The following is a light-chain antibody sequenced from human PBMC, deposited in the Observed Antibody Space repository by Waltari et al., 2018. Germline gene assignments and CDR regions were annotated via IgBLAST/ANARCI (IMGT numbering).Light chain of an antibody. CDR3: QQYYSTPLT. CDR1: QSVLHGSNNRNY. V-gene: IGKV4-1*01. Sequence: DILITQSPASLAVSLSESATINCKSSQSVLHGSNNRNYLAWYQQRPGQSPKLLISWASTRESGVPDRFSGSGSGTDFTLTITSLQAEDVATYYCQQYYSTPLTFGGGTKVVIK. CDR2: WAS. J-gene: IGKJ4*01.